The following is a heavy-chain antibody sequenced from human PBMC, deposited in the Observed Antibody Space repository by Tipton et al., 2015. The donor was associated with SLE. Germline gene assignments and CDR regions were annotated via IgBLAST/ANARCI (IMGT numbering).Heavy chain of an antibody. Sequence: TLSLTCTVSGGSISGGDYFWHWIRQTPGKGLEWIGYIYYSGSTYYNPSLKSRVTISVDTSQNQFSLKLTSVTAADTAVYYCARAPRDYFDTRHFDYWGQGTLVTISS. CDR2: IYYSGST. CDR3: ARAPRDYFDTRHFDY. CDR1: GGSISGGDYF. D-gene: IGHD3-22*01. J-gene: IGHJ4*02. V-gene: IGHV4-30-4*01.